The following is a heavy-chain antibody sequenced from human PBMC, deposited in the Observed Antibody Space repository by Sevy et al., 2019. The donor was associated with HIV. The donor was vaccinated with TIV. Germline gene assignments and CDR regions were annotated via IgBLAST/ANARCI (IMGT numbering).Heavy chain of an antibody. Sequence: ASVKVSCKASGYTFTSYGISWVRQAPGQGLEWMGWISAYNGNTNYAQKLQGRVTMTTDTSTSTAYMELRSLRSDDTAVYYCARGLLRFLEWLLPDRGVYYHMDVWGKGTTVTVSS. J-gene: IGHJ6*03. D-gene: IGHD3-3*01. CDR1: GYTFTSYG. CDR3: ARGLLRFLEWLLPDRGVYYHMDV. V-gene: IGHV1-18*01. CDR2: ISAYNGNT.